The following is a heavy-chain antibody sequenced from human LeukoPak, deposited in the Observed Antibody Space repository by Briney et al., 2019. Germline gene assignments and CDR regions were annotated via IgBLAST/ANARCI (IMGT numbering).Heavy chain of an antibody. CDR3: SRGRNTLSP. CDR2: VSYSGRT. CDR1: GASISNYY. V-gene: IGHV4-59*01. J-gene: IGHJ5*02. Sequence: SETLSLTCTVSGASISNYYWSWIRQPPGKGLECIGYVSYSGRTNHNPSLKSRVTISADTSKNQFSLKLTSVTAADTAVYYCSRGRNTLSPWGQGSLVTVSS.